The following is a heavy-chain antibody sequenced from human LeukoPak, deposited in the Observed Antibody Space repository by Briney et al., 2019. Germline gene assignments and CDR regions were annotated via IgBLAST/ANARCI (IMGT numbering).Heavy chain of an antibody. CDR3: TRRVGTNPYYYDSSGYFDY. V-gene: IGHV4-34*01. CDR1: GGSFSGYY. J-gene: IGHJ4*02. Sequence: PSETLSLTCAVYGGSFSGYYWSWIRQPPGKGLEWIGEINHSGSTNYNPSLKSRVTISVDTSKSQFSLKLNSVTAADTALYYCTRRVGTNPYYYDSSGYFDYWGQGTLVIVSS. D-gene: IGHD3-22*01. CDR2: INHSGST.